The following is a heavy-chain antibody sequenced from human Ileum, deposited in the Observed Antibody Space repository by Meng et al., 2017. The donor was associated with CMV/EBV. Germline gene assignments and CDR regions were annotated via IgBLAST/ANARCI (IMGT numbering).Heavy chain of an antibody. J-gene: IGHJ4*02. CDR1: GFTFSDHY. Sequence: GESLKISCAASGFTFSDHYMDWFRQAPGKGLEWVGRTRIKVTSSPIEYAASVTGRFTISRDDSKNSLYLQMNSLKTEDTAVYYCARDSMKGGSFDYWGQGTLVTVSS. D-gene: IGHD1-26*01. CDR2: TRIKVTSSPI. V-gene: IGHV3-72*01. CDR3: ARDSMKGGSFDY.